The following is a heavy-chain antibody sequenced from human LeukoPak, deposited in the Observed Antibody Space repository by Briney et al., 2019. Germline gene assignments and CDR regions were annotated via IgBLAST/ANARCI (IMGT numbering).Heavy chain of an antibody. D-gene: IGHD1-26*01. CDR2: IKHDGSEK. J-gene: IGHJ6*03. CDR1: GFTFSSYW. V-gene: IGHV3-7*01. Sequence: GGSLRLSCAASGFTFSSYWMSWVRQAPGKGLEWVANIKHDGSEKYYVDSVKGRFTISRDNAKNSLYLQMNSLRAEDTAVYYCARDGVIGAGYYYYYYYMDVWGKGTTVTVSS. CDR3: ARDGVIGAGYYYYYYYMDV.